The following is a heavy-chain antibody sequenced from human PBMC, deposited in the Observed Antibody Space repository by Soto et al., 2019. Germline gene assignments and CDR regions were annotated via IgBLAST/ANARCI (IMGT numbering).Heavy chain of an antibody. CDR1: GGTFSSYT. CDR2: IIPILGIA. Sequence: QVQLVQSGAEVKKPGSSMKVSCKASGGTFSSYTISWVRQAPGQGLEWMGRIIPILGIANYAQKFQGRVTITADKSTSTAYMELSSLRSEDTAVYYCARGYCSSTSCSYYYYYYVDVWGKGTTVTVSS. D-gene: IGHD2-2*01. V-gene: IGHV1-69*02. J-gene: IGHJ6*03. CDR3: ARGYCSSTSCSYYYYYYVDV.